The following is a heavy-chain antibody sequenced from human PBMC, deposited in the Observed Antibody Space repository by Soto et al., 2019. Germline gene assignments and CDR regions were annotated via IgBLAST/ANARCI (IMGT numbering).Heavy chain of an antibody. J-gene: IGHJ6*02. Sequence: PSETLSLTCTVSGGSISSYYWSWIRQPPGKGLEWIGYIYYSGSTNYNPSLKSRVTISVDTSKNQFSLKLSSVTAADTAVYYCARAGEYSSSSDLYYYYYGMDVWGQGTTVTVSS. D-gene: IGHD6-13*01. CDR3: ARAGEYSSSSDLYYYYYGMDV. CDR2: IYYSGST. V-gene: IGHV4-59*01. CDR1: GGSISSYY.